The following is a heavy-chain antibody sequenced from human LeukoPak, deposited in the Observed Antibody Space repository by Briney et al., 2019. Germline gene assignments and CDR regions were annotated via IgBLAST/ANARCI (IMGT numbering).Heavy chain of an antibody. V-gene: IGHV1-46*01. Sequence: GASVKVSCKSSGYTFTKPGYIHWVRQAPGQGLEWMGIINPSDGTTFYAQKFQGRVTLTRDTSTNTAFMELSSLRCDDTAVFYCARGPTDMDFDYWGQGSLVTVSS. CDR1: GYTFTKPGY. CDR2: INPSDGTT. CDR3: ARGPTDMDFDY. J-gene: IGHJ4*02.